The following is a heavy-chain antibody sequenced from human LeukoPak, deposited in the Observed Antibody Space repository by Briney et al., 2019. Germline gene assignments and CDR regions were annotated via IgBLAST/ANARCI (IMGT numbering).Heavy chain of an antibody. J-gene: IGHJ4*02. CDR3: ARGSSYGFSMGY. D-gene: IGHD5-18*01. CDR1: GYTFTGDY. V-gene: IGHV1-2*02. Sequence: ASVKVSCKASGYTFTGDYIHWVRQAPGQGLEWMRCINPNSGGTNYAQKFQGRVTMTRDTSISTAYMELSRLRSDDTAVYYCARGSSYGFSMGYWGQGTLVTVSS. CDR2: INPNSGGT.